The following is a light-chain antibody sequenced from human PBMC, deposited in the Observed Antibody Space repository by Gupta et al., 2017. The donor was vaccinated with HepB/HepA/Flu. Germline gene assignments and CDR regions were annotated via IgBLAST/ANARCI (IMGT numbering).Light chain of an antibody. V-gene: IGLV3-1*01. CDR3: QTLARSALV. Sequence: SSELTQPPSVSVSPGQTATITCSGDKLGDTFASWYQQKPGQSPLLLIYQDNNRPSGIPERCSGSSSGNTATLTISGTQAMDEDDYYCQTLARSALVFGGGTSLTVL. J-gene: IGLJ3*02. CDR1: KLGDTF. CDR2: QDN.